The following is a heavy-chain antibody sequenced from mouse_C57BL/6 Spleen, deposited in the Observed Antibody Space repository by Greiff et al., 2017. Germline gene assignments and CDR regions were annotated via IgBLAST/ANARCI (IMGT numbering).Heavy chain of an antibody. J-gene: IGHJ4*01. CDR2: INYDGSST. D-gene: IGHD2-4*01. CDR1: GFTFSDYY. Sequence: EVKLMESEGGLVQPGSSMKLSCTASGFTFSDYYMAWVRQVPEKGLEWVANINYDGSSTYYLDSLKSRFIISRDNAKNILYLQMSSLKSEDTATYYCARGDYDEGYAMDYWGQGTSVTVSS. V-gene: IGHV5-16*01. CDR3: ARGDYDEGYAMDY.